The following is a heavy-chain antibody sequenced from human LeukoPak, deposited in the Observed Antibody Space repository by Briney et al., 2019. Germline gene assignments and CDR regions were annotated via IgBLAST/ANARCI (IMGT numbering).Heavy chain of an antibody. D-gene: IGHD3-9*01. CDR3: ARHGAYDILTGYSHYFDY. CDR1: GGSIGSYY. Sequence: PSETLSLTCTVSGGSIGSYYWSWIRQPPGKGLQWIGYIYYSGSTNYNPSLKSRVTISVDTSKNQFSLKLSSVTAADTAVYYCARHGAYDILTGYSHYFDYWGQGTLVTVSS. V-gene: IGHV4-59*08. CDR2: IYYSGST. J-gene: IGHJ4*02.